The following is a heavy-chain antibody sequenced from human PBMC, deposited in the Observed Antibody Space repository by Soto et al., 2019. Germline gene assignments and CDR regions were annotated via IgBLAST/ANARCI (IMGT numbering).Heavy chain of an antibody. CDR2: INPSGGST. J-gene: IGHJ6*02. D-gene: IGHD5-18*01. V-gene: IGHV1-46*01. Sequence: ASVKVSCKASGYTFTSYYMHWVRQAPGQGLEWMGIINPSGGSTSYAQKFQGRVTMTRDTSTSTVYMELSSLRSEDTAVYYCARRTRDTAMAEFYGMDVWGQGTTVTVSS. CDR1: GYTFTSYY. CDR3: ARRTRDTAMAEFYGMDV.